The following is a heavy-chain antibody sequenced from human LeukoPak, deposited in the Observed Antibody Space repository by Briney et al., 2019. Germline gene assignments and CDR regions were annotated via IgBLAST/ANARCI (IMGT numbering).Heavy chain of an antibody. CDR2: ISGSGGST. V-gene: IGHV3-23*01. Sequence: PGGSLRLSCAASGFTFSSYAMSWVRQAPGKGLECVSAISGSGGSTYYADSVKGRFTISRDNAKNSLYLQMNSLRAEDTALYYCAKDSVHTVTTTLFDYWGQGTLVTVSS. CDR1: GFTFSSYA. D-gene: IGHD4-17*01. CDR3: AKDSVHTVTTTLFDY. J-gene: IGHJ4*02.